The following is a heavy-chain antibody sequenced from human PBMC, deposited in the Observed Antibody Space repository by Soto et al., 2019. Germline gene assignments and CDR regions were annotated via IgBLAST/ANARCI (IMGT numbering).Heavy chain of an antibody. J-gene: IGHJ6*02. CDR1: GGSISSSNW. D-gene: IGHD4-4*01. V-gene: IGHV4-4*02. CDR3: ARVLVVTTFYYGMDV. Sequence: SETLSLTCAVSGGSISSSNWWSWVRQPPGKGLEWIGEIYHSGSTNYNPSLKSRVTISVDKSKNQFSLKLSSVTAADTAVYYCARVLVVTTFYYGMDVWGQGTTVTVSS. CDR2: IYHSGST.